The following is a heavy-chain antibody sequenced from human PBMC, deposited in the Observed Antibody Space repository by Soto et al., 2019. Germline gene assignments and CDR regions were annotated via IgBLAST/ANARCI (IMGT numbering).Heavy chain of an antibody. CDR3: ASDRGGLMTTVTRGWFDP. Sequence: SGAAVKKPGASVKVSCKASGYTFTSYAMHWVRQAPGQRLEWMGWINAGNGNTKYSQKFQGRVTITRDTSASTAYMELSSLRSEDTAAYYCASDRGGLMTTVTRGWFDPWGQGTLVTVSS. CDR1: GYTFTSYA. CDR2: INAGNGNT. V-gene: IGHV1-3*01. D-gene: IGHD4-4*01. J-gene: IGHJ5*02.